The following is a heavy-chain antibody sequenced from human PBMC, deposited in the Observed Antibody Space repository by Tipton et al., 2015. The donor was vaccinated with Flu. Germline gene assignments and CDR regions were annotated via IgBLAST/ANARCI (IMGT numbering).Heavy chain of an antibody. J-gene: IGHJ4*02. D-gene: IGHD6-13*01. V-gene: IGHV3-30*03. Sequence: QLVQSGGGVVQPGRSLRLSCAASGFSLSGFDMHWVRQAPGKGLEWVALISNDGRNSYYADSVKGRFTISRDNAKNSLSLQMDSLRAEDTAIYYCTRGFIALCDYWGRGTLVTVSS. CDR3: TRGFIALCDY. CDR1: GFSLSGFD. CDR2: ISNDGRNS.